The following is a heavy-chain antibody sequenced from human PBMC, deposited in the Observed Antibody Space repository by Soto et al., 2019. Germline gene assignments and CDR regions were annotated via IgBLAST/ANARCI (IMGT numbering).Heavy chain of an antibody. CDR1: GATFSSYA. CDR3: ARDKGAYCSHLGY. D-gene: IGHD2-21*01. Sequence: QVLLVQSGAEVKKPGSSVKVSCKLSGATFSSYAMSWVRQAPGQGLEWIGGIIPFFGTPNYAQKFQGRVTITAETSTATSYMALSRLRSDDTDVYYCARDKGAYCSHLGYWGQGTLVTVSS. J-gene: IGHJ4*02. V-gene: IGHV1-69*06. CDR2: IIPFFGTP.